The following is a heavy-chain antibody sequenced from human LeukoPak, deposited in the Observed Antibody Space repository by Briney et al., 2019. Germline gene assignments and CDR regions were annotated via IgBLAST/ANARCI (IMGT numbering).Heavy chain of an antibody. J-gene: IGHJ3*02. CDR3: ARGPLEGLVDAFDI. D-gene: IGHD3-3*01. V-gene: IGHV3-21*01. CDR1: GFTFSSYS. CDR2: ISTSSTYI. Sequence: PGGSLRLSCAASGFTFSSYSMNWVRQAPGKGLEWVSSISTSSTYIYYADSVKGRFTISRDNAKNSLYLQMNSLRAEDTAVYYCARGPLEGLVDAFDIWGQGTMVTVSS.